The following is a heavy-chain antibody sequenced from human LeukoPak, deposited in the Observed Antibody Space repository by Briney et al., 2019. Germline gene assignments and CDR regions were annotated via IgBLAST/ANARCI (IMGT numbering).Heavy chain of an antibody. CDR3: ARDRCSSTSCYPEVFGWFDP. CDR2: IYTSGST. CDR1: GGSISSGSYY. D-gene: IGHD2-2*01. V-gene: IGHV4-61*02. J-gene: IGHJ5*02. Sequence: PSQTLSLTCTVSGGSISSGSYYWSWIRQPAGKGLEWIGRIYTSGSTNYNPSLKSRVTISVDTSKNQFSLKLSSVTAADTAVYYWARDRCSSTSCYPEVFGWFDPWGQGTLVTVSS.